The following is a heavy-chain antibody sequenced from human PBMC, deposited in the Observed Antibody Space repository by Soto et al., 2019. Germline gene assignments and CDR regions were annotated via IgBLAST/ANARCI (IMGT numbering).Heavy chain of an antibody. CDR3: ARGLNYDYIWGSQYYFDY. V-gene: IGHV4-34*01. D-gene: IGHD3-16*01. CDR1: GGSFSGYY. CDR2: INHSGST. J-gene: IGHJ4*02. Sequence: QVQLQQWGAGLLKPSETLSLTCAVYGGSFSGYYWSWIRQPPGKGLEWIGEINHSGSTNYNPSLKSRVTISVDTSKNQFSLKLSSVTAADTAVYYCARGLNYDYIWGSQYYFDYWGQGTLVTVSS.